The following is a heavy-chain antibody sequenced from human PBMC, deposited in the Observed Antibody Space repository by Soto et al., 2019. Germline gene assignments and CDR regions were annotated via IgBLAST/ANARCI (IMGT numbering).Heavy chain of an antibody. D-gene: IGHD3-10*01. CDR1: GGSISSSSYY. Sequence: PSETLSLTCTVSGGSISSSSYYWGWIRQPPGKGLEWIGSIYYSGSTNYNQSLKNRVTISVDTFKNQFSLKLSSVTAADTAVYYCARHLVRGDNTFDYWGQGTLVTVSS. V-gene: IGHV4-39*01. CDR2: IYYSGST. J-gene: IGHJ4*02. CDR3: ARHLVRGDNTFDY.